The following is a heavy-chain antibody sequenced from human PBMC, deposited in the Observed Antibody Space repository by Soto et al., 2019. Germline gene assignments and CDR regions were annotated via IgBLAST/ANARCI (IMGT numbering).Heavy chain of an antibody. Sequence: QVQLVESGGGVVQPGRSLRLSCVASGFTFSSYGMHWVRQAPGKGLEWVAIISYDGSNTYYADSVKGRFTISRDNSKITLYLQMNSLRGEDTSVYYCAKEGGLSGSYYISSSYYFDYWGQGTLVTVSS. CDR1: GFTFSSYG. CDR2: ISYDGSNT. V-gene: IGHV3-30*18. CDR3: AKEGGLSGSYYISSSYYFDY. J-gene: IGHJ4*02. D-gene: IGHD1-26*01.